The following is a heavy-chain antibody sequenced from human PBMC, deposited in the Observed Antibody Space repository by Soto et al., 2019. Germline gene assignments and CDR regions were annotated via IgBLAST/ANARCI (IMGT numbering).Heavy chain of an antibody. J-gene: IGHJ6*03. D-gene: IGHD2-2*01. CDR3: AKDGEGYCSSTSCYAPYYYYYMDV. CDR2: ISGSGGST. Sequence: EVQLLESGGGLVQPGGSLRLSCAASGFTFSSYAMSWVRQAPGKGLEWVSAISGSGGSTYYADSVKGRFTISRDNSKNTLYLQMNSLRAEDTAVYYCAKDGEGYCSSTSCYAPYYYYYMDVWGKGTTVTVSS. V-gene: IGHV3-23*01. CDR1: GFTFSSYA.